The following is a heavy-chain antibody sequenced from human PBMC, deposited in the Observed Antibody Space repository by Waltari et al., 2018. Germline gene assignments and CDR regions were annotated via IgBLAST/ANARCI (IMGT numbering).Heavy chain of an antibody. CDR3: ARGLRRAAGTIWFDP. V-gene: IGHV4-31*01. J-gene: IGHJ5*02. D-gene: IGHD6-13*01. Sequence: QVQLQESGPGLVKPSQTLSLTCTVSGGSISSGGYYWSWIRQHPGKGLEWIGYIYYSGSTYYNPSLKSLVTVSVDTSKNQFSLKLRSVTAADTAVYYCARGLRRAAGTIWFDPWGQGTLVTVTS. CDR1: GGSISSGGYY. CDR2: IYYSGST.